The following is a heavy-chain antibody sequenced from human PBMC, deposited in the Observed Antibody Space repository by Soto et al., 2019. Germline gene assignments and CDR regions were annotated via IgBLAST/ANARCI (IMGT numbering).Heavy chain of an antibody. CDR1: GGTFSSYA. V-gene: IGHV1-69*13. D-gene: IGHD6-13*01. CDR3: ARASYSSSWYGGLFFFDY. CDR2: IIPIFGTA. J-gene: IGHJ4*02. Sequence: SVKVSCKASGGTFSSYAISCVRQAPGQGLEWMGGIIPIFGTANYAQKFQGRVTITADESTSTAYMELSSLRSEDTAVYYCARASYSSSWYGGLFFFDYWGQGTLVTVSS.